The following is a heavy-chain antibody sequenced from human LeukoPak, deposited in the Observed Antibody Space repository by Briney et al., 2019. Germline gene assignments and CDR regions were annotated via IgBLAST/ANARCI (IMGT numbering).Heavy chain of an antibody. D-gene: IGHD1-7*01. J-gene: IGHJ4*02. V-gene: IGHV3-23*01. CDR1: GFTFSSYA. CDR2: VRGSGDGT. Sequence: PGGSLRLSCAASGFTFSSYAMNWVRQAPGKGREWVSAVRGSGDGTYYADSVKGRFTISRDNAKSTLFLQMDSLRAEDTAVYYCIRDLDWNYGDYWGQGSLVTVSS. CDR3: IRDLDWNYGDY.